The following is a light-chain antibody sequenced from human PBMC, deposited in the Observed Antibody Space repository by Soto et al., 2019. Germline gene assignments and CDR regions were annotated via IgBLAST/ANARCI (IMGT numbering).Light chain of an antibody. Sequence: EVVMRQSPATLSVSPGEGATLSCRASQGIGDTLAWYQHKPGQTPRLLIYDTSTRATGVPARFSGSRSGTEFTLTISSLESEDVAVYYCQQCHKWPRITFGPGTRLEIK. CDR3: QQCHKWPRIT. V-gene: IGKV3-15*01. J-gene: IGKJ5*01. CDR1: QGIGDT. CDR2: DTS.